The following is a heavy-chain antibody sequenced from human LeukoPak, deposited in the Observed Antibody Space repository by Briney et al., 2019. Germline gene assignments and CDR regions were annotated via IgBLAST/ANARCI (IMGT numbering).Heavy chain of an antibody. CDR3: AKDSHGDIFFDY. D-gene: IGHD4-17*01. Sequence: QSGGSLRLSCAASGFTFDDYAMHWVRQAPGKGLEWVSGISWNSGSIGYADSVKGRFTISRDNAKNSLYLQMNSLRAEDTALYYCAKDSHGDIFFDYWGQGTLVTVSS. CDR1: GFTFDDYA. J-gene: IGHJ4*02. V-gene: IGHV3-9*01. CDR2: ISWNSGSI.